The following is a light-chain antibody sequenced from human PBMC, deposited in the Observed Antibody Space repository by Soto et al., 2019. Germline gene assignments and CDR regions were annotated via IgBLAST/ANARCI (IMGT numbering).Light chain of an antibody. Sequence: QAVVTQPPSVSEAPRQRVTISCSGSSSNIGNNAVNWYQQLPGKAPKLLIYYDDLLPSGVSDRFSGSKSGTSASLAISGLQSEDEADYYCAAWDDSLGVVFGGGTQLTVL. CDR3: AAWDDSLGVV. J-gene: IGLJ2*01. CDR1: SSNIGNNA. V-gene: IGLV1-36*01. CDR2: YDD.